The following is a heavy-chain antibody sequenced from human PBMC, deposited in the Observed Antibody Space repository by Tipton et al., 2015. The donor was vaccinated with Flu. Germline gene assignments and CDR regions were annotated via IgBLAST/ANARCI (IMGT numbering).Heavy chain of an antibody. CDR3: ARDIPYYDFWGGYGSDYFDY. D-gene: IGHD3-3*01. J-gene: IGHJ4*01. CDR2: ISYDGSNK. V-gene: IGHV3-30-3*01. CDR1: GFTFNNYV. Sequence: SLRLSCAASGFTFNNYVMYWVRQAPGKGLEWVAVISYDGSNKYYTDSVKGRFTSSRDSAKSSLYLQMNSLRVEDTAVYYCARDIPYYDFWGGYGSDYFDYWGQGTLVTVSS.